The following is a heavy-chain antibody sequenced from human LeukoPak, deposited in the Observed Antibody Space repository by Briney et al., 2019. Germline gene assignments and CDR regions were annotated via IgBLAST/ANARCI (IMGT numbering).Heavy chain of an antibody. V-gene: IGHV1-46*01. CDR3: ARAQMTNWFDP. D-gene: IGHD5-24*01. CDR2: INPSGGST. CDR1: GYTFTSYY. Sequence: ASVTVSCKASGYTFTSYYMHWVRQAPGQGLEWMGIINPSGGSTSYAQKFQGRVTMTRDTSTSTVYMELSSLRSEDTAVYYCARAQMTNWFDPWGQGTLVTVSS. J-gene: IGHJ5*02.